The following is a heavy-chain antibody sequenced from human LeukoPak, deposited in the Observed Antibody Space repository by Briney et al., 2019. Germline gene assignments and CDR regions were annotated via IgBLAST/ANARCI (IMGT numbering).Heavy chain of an antibody. CDR3: ARLQSSSSSRRAGYYYYYMDV. D-gene: IGHD6-6*01. V-gene: IGHV1-69*05. J-gene: IGHJ6*03. CDR1: GGTFSSYA. CDR2: IIPIFGTA. Sequence: SVKVSCTASGGTFSSYAISWVRQAPGQGLEWMGGIIPIFGTAKYAQKFQGRVTITTDESTSTAYMELSSLRSEDTTVYYCARLQSSSSSRRAGYYYYYMDVWGKGTTVTVSS.